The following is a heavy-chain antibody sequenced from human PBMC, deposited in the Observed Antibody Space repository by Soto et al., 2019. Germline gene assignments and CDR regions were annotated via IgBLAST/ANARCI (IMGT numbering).Heavy chain of an antibody. CDR1: GGSFSTYA. Sequence: SVKVSCKASGGSFSTYAISWVRQAPGQGLEWMGGIIPIFGTPNYAQKFQGRVTITADRSTSTAYLELNSLRSEDTAVYYCAAPRTDGYKVPDPSTYYYYGLDVWGQGTTVTVS. CDR2: IIPIFGTP. CDR3: AAPRTDGYKVPDPSTYYYYGLDV. V-gene: IGHV1-69*06. D-gene: IGHD5-12*01. J-gene: IGHJ6*02.